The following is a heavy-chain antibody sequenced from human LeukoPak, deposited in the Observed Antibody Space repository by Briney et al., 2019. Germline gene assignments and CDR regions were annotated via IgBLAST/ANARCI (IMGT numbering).Heavy chain of an antibody. CDR3: ARFDQDWGTFDY. V-gene: IGHV1-2*02. J-gene: IGHJ4*02. CDR1: GYTFTDYY. D-gene: IGHD7-27*01. Sequence: ASVKVSCKASGYTFTDYYMHWVRKAPGQGLEWMGWIKPDSGDTHYVQKFQGRVTMTRDTSITTAYMELRLSSDDTAVYYCARFDQDWGTFDYWGQGTVVTVSS. CDR2: IKPDSGDT.